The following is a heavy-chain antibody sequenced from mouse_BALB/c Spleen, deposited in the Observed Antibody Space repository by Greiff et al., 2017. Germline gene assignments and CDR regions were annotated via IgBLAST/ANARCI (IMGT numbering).Heavy chain of an antibody. CDR3: ARDGGYSPFAY. Sequence: VKLVESGPGLVAPSQSLSITCTVSGFSLTSYGVHWVRQPPGKGLEWLGVIWAGGSTNYNSALMSRLSISKDNSKSQVFLKMNSLQTDDTAMYYCARDGGYSPFAYWGQGTLVTVSA. D-gene: IGHD2-3*01. V-gene: IGHV2-9*02. CDR1: GFSLTSYG. J-gene: IGHJ3*01. CDR2: IWAGGST.